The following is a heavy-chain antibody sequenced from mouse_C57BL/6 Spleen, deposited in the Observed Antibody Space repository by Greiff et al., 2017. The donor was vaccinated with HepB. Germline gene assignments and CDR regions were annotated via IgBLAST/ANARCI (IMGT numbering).Heavy chain of an antibody. Sequence: VQLKASGPGLVKPSQSLSLTCSVTGYSITSGYYWNWIRQFPGNKLEWMGYISYDGSNNYNPSLKNRISITRDTAKNQFFMKLNSVTTEDTATYYGAREDYGSSYPCDYWGQGTTLTVSS. CDR1: GYSITSGYY. V-gene: IGHV3-6*01. CDR2: ISYDGSN. D-gene: IGHD1-1*01. CDR3: AREDYGSSYPCDY. J-gene: IGHJ2*01.